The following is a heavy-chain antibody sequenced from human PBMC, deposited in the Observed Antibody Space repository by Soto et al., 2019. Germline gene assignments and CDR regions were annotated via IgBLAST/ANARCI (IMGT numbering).Heavy chain of an antibody. CDR2: IRMKASNYAT. V-gene: IGHV3-73*02. CDR3: TNKDY. J-gene: IGHJ4*02. CDR1: GFIFSDST. Sequence: EVQLVESGGGLVQPGGSLKLSCAASGFIFSDSTMHWVRQASGKGLEWVGRIRMKASNYATTYAASVNGRFTISRDDSKNTAYLQMNSLKTEDTAVYYCTNKDYWGQGTLVTVSS.